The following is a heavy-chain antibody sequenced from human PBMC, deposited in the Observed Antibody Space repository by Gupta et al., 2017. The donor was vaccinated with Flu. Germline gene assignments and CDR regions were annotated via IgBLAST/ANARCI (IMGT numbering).Heavy chain of an antibody. CDR2: ISSSGSTI. J-gene: IGHJ4*02. Sequence: EVQLVESGGGLVQPGGSLRLSCAASGFTFSSYEMNWVRQAPGKGLECGSYISSSGSTIYYADSVKGRFTISRDNAKNSLYLQMNSLRAEDTAVYYCARVYSSGWYSGGSFDYWGQGTLVTVSS. D-gene: IGHD6-19*01. V-gene: IGHV3-48*03. CDR3: ARVYSSGWYSGGSFDY. CDR1: GFTFSSYE.